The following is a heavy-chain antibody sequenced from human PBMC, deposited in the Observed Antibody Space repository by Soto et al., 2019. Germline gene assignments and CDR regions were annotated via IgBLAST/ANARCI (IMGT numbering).Heavy chain of an antibody. J-gene: IGHJ4*02. Sequence: ESGGGLVQPGGSLRLSCGASGSTLSNYAMSWVRQAPGKGLEWGSSIIGSGGTIYYAYSVKGRFTIYRDNSKDTLYLQMNTLRAEDTAVYYCAKVREAGTKRTFDYWGQGTLVTVSS. CDR3: AKVREAGTKRTFDY. CDR2: IIGSGGTI. CDR1: GSTLSNYA. V-gene: IGHV3-23*01. D-gene: IGHD1-1*01.